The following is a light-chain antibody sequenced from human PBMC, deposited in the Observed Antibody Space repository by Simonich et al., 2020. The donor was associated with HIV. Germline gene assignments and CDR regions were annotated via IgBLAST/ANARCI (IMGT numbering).Light chain of an antibody. Sequence: EIVMTQSPATLSVSPGERATLSCRASHSISSNLAWYQQKPGQAPRLLIYGASTRATGIPARFSGSGSGTEFTLTISSLQSEDFANYYCQQYDSFPRTFGQGTKVEIK. V-gene: IGKV3-15*01. CDR1: HSISSN. CDR3: QQYDSFPRT. J-gene: IGKJ1*01. CDR2: GAS.